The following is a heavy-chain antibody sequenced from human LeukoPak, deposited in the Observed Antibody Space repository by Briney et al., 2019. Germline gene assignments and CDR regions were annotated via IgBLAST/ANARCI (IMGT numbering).Heavy chain of an antibody. CDR2: IYWDGGGV. CDR1: GSTFNDYA. Sequence: PGGSLRLSCAVSGSTFNDYAMHWVRQAPGKGLEWVSGIYWDGGGVGYADSVKGRFTTSRDKAKNSLYLQMNSLRPEDTALYYCGKDLKPGGMDVWGQGTTVTVSS. CDR3: GKDLKPGGMDV. V-gene: IGHV3-9*01. J-gene: IGHJ6*02.